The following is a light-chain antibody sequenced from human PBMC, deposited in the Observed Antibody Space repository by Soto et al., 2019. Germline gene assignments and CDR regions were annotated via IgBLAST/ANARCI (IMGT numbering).Light chain of an antibody. CDR3: QQLYSYPLT. V-gene: IGKV1-5*01. Sequence: DIQMTQSPSTLSASVGDRVTITCRASQSISIWLAWYQQKPGKAPKILIYAASALQTGVSSRFSGSGYGTDFALTISNLQPEDFATYFCQQLYSYPLTFGGGTTVEF. CDR1: QSISIW. J-gene: IGKJ4*01. CDR2: AAS.